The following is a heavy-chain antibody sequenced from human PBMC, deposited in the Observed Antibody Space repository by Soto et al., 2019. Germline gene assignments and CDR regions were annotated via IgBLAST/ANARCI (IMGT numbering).Heavy chain of an antibody. D-gene: IGHD3-9*01. CDR2: VYYSGSS. CDR3: ARVGERWQYFDWFYYFDS. J-gene: IGHJ4*02. CDR1: GGSIGGRY. V-gene: IGHV4-59*11. Sequence: SETLSLTCTVSGGSIGGRYWGLIRQPPGKGLEWIGYVYYSGSSTSNPSLKSRVTMSADTSKNQLSLKVRSVTAADTAVYYCARVGERWQYFDWFYYFDSWGQGALVT.